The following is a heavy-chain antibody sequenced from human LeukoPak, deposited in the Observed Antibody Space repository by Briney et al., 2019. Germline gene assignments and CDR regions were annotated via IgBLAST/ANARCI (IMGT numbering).Heavy chain of an antibody. D-gene: IGHD6-19*01. Sequence: PGRSLRLSCAASGFTFSSYAMHWVRQAPGKGLEWVAVISYGGSNKYYADSVKGRFTISRDNSKNTLYLQMNSLRAEDTAVYYCARDYAIAVAGWFDPWGQGTLVTVSS. J-gene: IGHJ5*02. CDR2: ISYGGSNK. CDR1: GFTFSSYA. V-gene: IGHV3-30*04. CDR3: ARDYAIAVAGWFDP.